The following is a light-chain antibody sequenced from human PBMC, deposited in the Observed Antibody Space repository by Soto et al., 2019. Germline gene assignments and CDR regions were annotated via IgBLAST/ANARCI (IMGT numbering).Light chain of an antibody. CDR1: EKINKW. CDR2: DAS. CDR3: QQCNSYPWT. V-gene: IGKV1-5*01. J-gene: IGKJ1*01. Sequence: DIQMTQSPSTLSASVGDRVPITCRASEKINKWLAWYQKKPGKAPKILISDASSLESGVPSRFSGSGSGTEFTLTISRLQPDDFATYYCQQCNSYPWTVGQGTKLDIK.